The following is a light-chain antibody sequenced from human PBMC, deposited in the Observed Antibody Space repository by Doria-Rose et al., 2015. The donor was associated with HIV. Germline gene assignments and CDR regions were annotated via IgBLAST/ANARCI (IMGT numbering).Light chain of an antibody. CDR3: HQYGTSWT. Sequence: TQSPGTLSLSPGERATLSCRASQSFSSTYLAWYQQKPGQAPSLLIYDGSTRATGIPDRFSASGSGTDFTLNINRLEPEGLALYYCHQYGTSWTFGKGTKVE. CDR2: DGS. CDR1: QSFSSTY. J-gene: IGKJ1*01. V-gene: IGKV3-20*01.